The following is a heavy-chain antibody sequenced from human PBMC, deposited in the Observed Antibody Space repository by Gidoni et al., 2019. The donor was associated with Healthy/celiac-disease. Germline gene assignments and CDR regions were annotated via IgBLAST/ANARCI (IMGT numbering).Heavy chain of an antibody. J-gene: IGHJ3*02. V-gene: IGHV3-23*01. D-gene: IGHD2-15*01. CDR1: GFTFSSDA. CDR2: ISGSGGST. Sequence: EVQLLESGGGLVQPGGSLRLSCADSGFTFSSDAMSWVRQAPGKGLEWVSAISGSGGSTYYADSVKGRFTISRDNSKNTLYLQMNSLRAEDTAVYYCAKAACSGGSCYSALAFDIWGQGTMVTVSS. CDR3: AKAACSGGSCYSALAFDI.